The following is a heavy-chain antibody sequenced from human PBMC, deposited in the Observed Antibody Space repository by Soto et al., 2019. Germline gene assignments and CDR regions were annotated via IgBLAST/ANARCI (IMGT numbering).Heavy chain of an antibody. V-gene: IGHV1-18*01. D-gene: IGHD6-19*01. CDR3: ARERDAVAGTGTPAFDI. CDR1: GYTFTSYG. Sequence: QVQLVQSGAEVKKPGASVKVSCKASGYTFTSYGISWVRQAPGQGLEWMGWISAYNGNTNYAQKLQGRVTMTTDTATSTAYMELRSLRSDDTAVYYCARERDAVAGTGTPAFDIWGQGTMVTVSS. CDR2: ISAYNGNT. J-gene: IGHJ3*02.